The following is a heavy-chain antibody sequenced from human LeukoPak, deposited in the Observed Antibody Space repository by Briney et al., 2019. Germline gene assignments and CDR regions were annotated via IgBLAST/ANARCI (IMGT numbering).Heavy chain of an antibody. V-gene: IGHV4-4*07. CDR1: GSSISSYY. Sequence: SETLSLTCTVSGSSISSYYWSWTRQPAGKGLEWIGRIYTSGSTNYNPSLKSRVTMSVDTSKNQFSLKLSSVTAADTAVYYCARHWVVTNAFDIWGQGTMVTVSS. CDR3: ARHWVVTNAFDI. CDR2: IYTSGST. D-gene: IGHD4-23*01. J-gene: IGHJ3*02.